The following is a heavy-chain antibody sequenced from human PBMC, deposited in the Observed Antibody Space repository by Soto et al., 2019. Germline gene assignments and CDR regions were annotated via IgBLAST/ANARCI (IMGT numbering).Heavy chain of an antibody. J-gene: IGHJ6*02. V-gene: IGHV3-30-3*01. CDR3: ARGAPRWGYVEMATKHGMDV. CDR2: ISYDGSNK. Sequence: PGGSLRLSCAASGFTFSSYAMHWVRQAPGKGLEWVAVISYDGSNKYYADSVKGRFTISRDNSKNTLYLQMNSLRAEDTAVYYCARGAPRWGYVEMATKHGMDVWGQGTTVTSP. D-gene: IGHD5-12*01. CDR1: GFTFSSYA.